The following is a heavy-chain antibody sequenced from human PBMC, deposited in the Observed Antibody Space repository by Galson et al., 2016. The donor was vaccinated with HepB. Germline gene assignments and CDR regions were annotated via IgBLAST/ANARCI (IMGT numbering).Heavy chain of an antibody. J-gene: IGHJ3*02. CDR1: GLTFSSTD. V-gene: IGHV3-23*01. CDR2: IGGSGGIT. Sequence: SLRLSCAVSGLTFSSTDLSWVRQAPGQGLEWVSHIGGSGGITYCADSVRGRFIITRDDSKSTLYLQMNSLRDDDTAVYYCAGAWIWGQGTKVTVSS. CDR3: AGAWI.